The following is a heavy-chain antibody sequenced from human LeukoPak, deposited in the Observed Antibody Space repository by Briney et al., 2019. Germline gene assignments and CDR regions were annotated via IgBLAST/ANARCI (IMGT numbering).Heavy chain of an antibody. Sequence: PGGSLRLSCAASGFTFDDYGMSWVRQAPGKGLEWVSGINWNGGSTYYADSVKGRFTISRDNSKNTLYLQMNSLRAEDTAVYYCAKVRYVVVVAGAFDIWGQGTMVTVSS. V-gene: IGHV3-20*04. J-gene: IGHJ3*02. CDR1: GFTFDDYG. CDR3: AKVRYVVVVAGAFDI. D-gene: IGHD2-21*01. CDR2: INWNGGST.